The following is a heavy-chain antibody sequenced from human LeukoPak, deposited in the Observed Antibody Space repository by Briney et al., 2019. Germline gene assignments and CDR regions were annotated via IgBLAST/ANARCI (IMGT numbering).Heavy chain of an antibody. CDR1: GGSLSGSSYY. CDR2: IYYSGST. J-gene: IGHJ3*02. Sequence: SETPSPPRTVPGGSLSGSSYYWGWIRHPPGKGLEWTGEIYYSGSTYYNPSLKSRVTISVDTSKNQFSLKLSSVTAADTAVYYCARHGGVYSSGWYDAFDIWGQGTMVTVSS. V-gene: IGHV4-39*01. CDR3: ARHGGVYSSGWYDAFDI. D-gene: IGHD6-19*01.